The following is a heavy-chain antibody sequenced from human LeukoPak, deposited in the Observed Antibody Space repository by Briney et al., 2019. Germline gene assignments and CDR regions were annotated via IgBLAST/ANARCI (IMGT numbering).Heavy chain of an antibody. D-gene: IGHD2-15*01. V-gene: IGHV3-7*03. CDR3: AKQLGYCSDGSCYFPY. Sequence: GGSLRLSCAAFGFNFNRYWMTWVRQAPGKGLQWVANIKEDGGEKLYVDSVKGRFTISRDNAKNSVSLQMDSLRAEDTAVYYCAKQLGYCSDGSCYFPYWGQGTLVTVSS. CDR1: GFNFNRYW. J-gene: IGHJ4*02. CDR2: IKEDGGEK.